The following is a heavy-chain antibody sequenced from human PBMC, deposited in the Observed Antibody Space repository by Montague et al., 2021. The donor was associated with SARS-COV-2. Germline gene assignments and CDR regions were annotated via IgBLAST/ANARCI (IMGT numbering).Heavy chain of an antibody. CDR2: IYYSGST. Sequence: SETLSLTCTVSGGSISSSSYYWGWIRQPPGKGLEWIGSIYYSGSTYYNPSLKSRVTISGDTSKNQFSLKLSSVTAADTAVYYCARQEYYYDSSGYGRVDWFDPWGQGTLVTVSS. J-gene: IGHJ5*02. D-gene: IGHD3-22*01. CDR1: GGSISSSSYY. CDR3: ARQEYYYDSSGYGRVDWFDP. V-gene: IGHV4-39*01.